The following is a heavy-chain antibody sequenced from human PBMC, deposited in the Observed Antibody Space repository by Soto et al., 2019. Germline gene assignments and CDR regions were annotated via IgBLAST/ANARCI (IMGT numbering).Heavy chain of an antibody. V-gene: IGHV1-2*04. D-gene: IGHD3-22*01. CDR2: INPNSGGT. CDR1: GYTFTGYY. CDR3: ARGGVYYYDSSGYPNGGAFDI. J-gene: IGHJ3*02. Sequence: ASVKVSCKASGYTFTGYYMHWARQAPGQGLEWMGWINPNSGGTNYAQKFQGWVTMTRDTSISTAYMELSRLRSDDTAVYYCARGGVYYYDSSGYPNGGAFDIWGQGTMVIVSS.